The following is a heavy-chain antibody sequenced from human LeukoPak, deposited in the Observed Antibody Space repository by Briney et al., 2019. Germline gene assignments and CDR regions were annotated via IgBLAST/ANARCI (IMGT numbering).Heavy chain of an antibody. J-gene: IGHJ4*02. Sequence: PGRSLRLSCAASGCTFSSYGMHWVRQAPGKGLEWVAVISYDGSNKYYADSVKGRFTISRDNSKNTLYLQMNSLRAEDTAVYYCAKMATGHWGQGTLVTVSS. D-gene: IGHD5-24*01. V-gene: IGHV3-30*18. CDR3: AKMATGH. CDR1: GCTFSSYG. CDR2: ISYDGSNK.